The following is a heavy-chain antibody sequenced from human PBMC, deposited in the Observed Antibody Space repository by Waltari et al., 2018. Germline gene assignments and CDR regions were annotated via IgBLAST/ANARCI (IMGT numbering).Heavy chain of an antibody. J-gene: IGHJ3*02. V-gene: IGHV4-61*02. CDR1: GGSISSGSYF. D-gene: IGHD2-15*01. CDR3: ARDELGRYCSGGSCPKGDAFDI. CDR2: IYTGGST. Sequence: QVQLQESGPGLVKPSQTLSLTCTVSGGSISSGSYFWSWIRQPAGKGLEWIGRIYTGGSTNYNPSLKSRVTISLDTSNNRFSLNLSSVTAADTAVYYCARDELGRYCSGGSCPKGDAFDIWGQGTMVTVSS.